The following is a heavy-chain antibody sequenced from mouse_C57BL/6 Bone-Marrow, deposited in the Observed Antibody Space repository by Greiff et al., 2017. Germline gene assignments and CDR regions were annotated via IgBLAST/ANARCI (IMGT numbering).Heavy chain of an antibody. CDR1: GYTFTDYE. CDR2: IDPETGGT. J-gene: IGHJ1*03. CDR3: TRRTVRWDFDV. V-gene: IGHV1-15*01. Sequence: VQLQQSGAELVRPGASVTLSCKASGYTFTDYEMHWVKQTPVHGLEWIGAIDPETGGTAYNQKFKGKAILTADKSSSAAYMELRSLTSEDSAVYYCTRRTVRWDFDVWGTGTTVTVSS.